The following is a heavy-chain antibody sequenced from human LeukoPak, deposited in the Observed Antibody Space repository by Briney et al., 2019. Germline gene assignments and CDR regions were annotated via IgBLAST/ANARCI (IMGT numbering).Heavy chain of an antibody. CDR2: INHSGSV. V-gene: IGHV4-34*01. J-gene: IGHJ4*02. Sequence: SETLSLTCAVSGGSFSGYYCAWVRQPPGKGLEWIGEINHSGSVNYNPSLKSQVTISLVTSKSQFSLKLTSVSAAYPVVLYGARGQGKVTTHWGQGTLVTVSS. CDR1: GGSFSGYY. CDR3: ARGQGKVTTH. D-gene: IGHD4-17*01.